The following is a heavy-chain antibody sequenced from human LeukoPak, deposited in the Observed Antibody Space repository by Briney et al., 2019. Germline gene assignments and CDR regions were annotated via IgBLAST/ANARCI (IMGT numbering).Heavy chain of an antibody. Sequence: ESLKISCKGSGYSFTSNWVAWVRQTPGKGLEWMGIIYPGDSDTRYSPSFQGQVTVSVDKSISTAYLQWSSLKASDTAMYYCARVAVTGNLSEYFDSWGQGTLVTVSS. CDR1: GYSFTSNW. V-gene: IGHV5-51*01. CDR2: IYPGDSDT. CDR3: ARVAVTGNLSEYFDS. D-gene: IGHD1-20*01. J-gene: IGHJ4*02.